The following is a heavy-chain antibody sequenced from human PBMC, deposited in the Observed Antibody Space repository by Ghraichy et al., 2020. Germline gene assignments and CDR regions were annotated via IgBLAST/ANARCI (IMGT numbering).Heavy chain of an antibody. V-gene: IGHV3-53*01. J-gene: IGHJ4*02. Sequence: GGSLRLSCAASGFSVSSNYMSWVRQAPGKGLEWVSVIYSGGSTYYADSVKGRFTISRDNSKNTLYLQMNSLRAEDTAVYYCARDRYDYILGSYRYSNFDYWGQGTLVTVSS. CDR3: ARDRYDYILGSYRYSNFDY. CDR2: IYSGGST. CDR1: GFSVSSNY. D-gene: IGHD3-16*02.